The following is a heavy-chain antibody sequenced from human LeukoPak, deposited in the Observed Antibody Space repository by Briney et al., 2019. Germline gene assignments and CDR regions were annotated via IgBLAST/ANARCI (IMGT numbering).Heavy chain of an antibody. CDR3: VSGFLQCLY. CDR2: INPDGSNM. CDR1: GFSFSSYW. D-gene: IGHD3-3*01. J-gene: IGHJ4*02. Sequence: GGSLRLACAASGFSFSSYWMSWVRQAPGKGLEWVANINPDGSNMLYVDSVKGRFTISRDNAKNSLYLQMNNLRAEDTALYFCVSGFLQCLYWGQGTLVTVSS. V-gene: IGHV3-7*01.